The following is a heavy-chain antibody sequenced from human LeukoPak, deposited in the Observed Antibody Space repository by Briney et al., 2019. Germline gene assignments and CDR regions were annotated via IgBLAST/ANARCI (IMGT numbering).Heavy chain of an antibody. V-gene: IGHV1-18*04. D-gene: IGHD3-10*01. J-gene: IGHJ6*04. CDR3: ARDRKTWVTMVRGVIIGYGIDV. CDR2: ISAYNGNT. Sequence: ASVKVSCKASGYTFTSYGISWVRQAPGQGLEWMGWISAYNGNTNYAQKLQGRVTMTTDTSTSTAYKELRSLRSDDTAVYYCARDRKTWVTMVRGVIIGYGIDVWGKGTTVTGSS. CDR1: GYTFTSYG.